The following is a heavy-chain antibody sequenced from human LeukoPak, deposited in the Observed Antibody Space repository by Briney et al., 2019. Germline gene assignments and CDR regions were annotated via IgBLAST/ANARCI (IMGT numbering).Heavy chain of an antibody. D-gene: IGHD2-2*01. J-gene: IGHJ4*02. CDR1: GFTFSSYW. CDR3: ARVGCSSTSCYRVYYFDY. CDR2: INSDGSST. V-gene: IGHV3-74*01. Sequence: GGSLRLSCAASGFTFSSYWMHWVRQAPGKGLVWVSRINSDGSSTSYADSVKGRFTISRDNAKNTLYLQMNSLRAEDTAVYYRARVGCSSTSCYRVYYFDYWGQGTLVTVSS.